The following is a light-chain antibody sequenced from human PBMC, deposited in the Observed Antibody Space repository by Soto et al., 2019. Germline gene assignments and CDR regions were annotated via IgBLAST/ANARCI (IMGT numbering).Light chain of an antibody. CDR2: AAS. CDR3: QQSYSTPT. CDR1: QSISSY. V-gene: IGKV1-39*01. J-gene: IGKJ1*01. Sequence: MTHLPSERSAVVGERVSMACRASQSISSYLNWYQQKPGKAPKLLIYAASSLQSGVPSRFSVSGSGTDFTLTISSLPPEDVATYSCQQSYSTPTFRQGTKVDIK.